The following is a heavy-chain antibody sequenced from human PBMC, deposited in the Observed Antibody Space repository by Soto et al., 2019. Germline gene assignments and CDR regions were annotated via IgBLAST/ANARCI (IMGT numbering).Heavy chain of an antibody. J-gene: IGHJ6*02. CDR2: TDPSDSYT. V-gene: IGHV5-10-1*01. D-gene: IGHD6-6*01. Sequence: PGESLKISCKGSGYSFTSYWISWVRQMPGKGLEWMGRTDPSDSYTNYSPSFQGHVTISADKSISTAYLQWSSLKASDTAMYYCARRPVSSSGPYYYGMDVWGQGTTVTVSS. CDR3: ARRPVSSSGPYYYGMDV. CDR1: GYSFTSYW.